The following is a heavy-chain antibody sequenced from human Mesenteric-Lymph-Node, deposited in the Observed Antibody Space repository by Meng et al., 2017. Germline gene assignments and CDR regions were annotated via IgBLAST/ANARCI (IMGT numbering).Heavy chain of an antibody. D-gene: IGHD3-16*01. CDR2: INPSGGST. V-gene: IGHV1-46*01. CDR1: GYTFTSYY. J-gene: IGHJ4*02. CDR3: ARRDADYVLDY. Sequence: ASVKVSCKASGYTFTSYYMHWVRQAPGQGLEWMGIINPSGGSTSYAQKFQGRVTMTRDTSTSTTYMELRSLTSDDTAVYYCARRDADYVLDYWGQGTLVPVSS.